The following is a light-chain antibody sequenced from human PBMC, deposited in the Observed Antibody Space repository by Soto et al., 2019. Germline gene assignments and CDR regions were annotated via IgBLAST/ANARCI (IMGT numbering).Light chain of an antibody. CDR3: SSYTXXXAXXXX. Sequence: QSALTQPASVSGSPGQSITISCTGTSSDVGGYNYVSWYQQHPGKAPKLMIYEVSNRPSGISNRFSGSKSANTASLTISGLQAEDEADYYCSSYTXXXAXXXXFGTG. J-gene: IGLJ1*01. CDR1: SSDVGGYNY. V-gene: IGLV2-14*01. CDR2: EVS.